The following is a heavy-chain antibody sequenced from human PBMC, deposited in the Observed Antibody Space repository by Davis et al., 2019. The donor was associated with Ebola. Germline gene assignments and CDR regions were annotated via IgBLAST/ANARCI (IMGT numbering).Heavy chain of an antibody. D-gene: IGHD5-24*01. CDR2: INTNTGNP. Sequence: ASVKVSCKASGYTFTSYAMNWVRQAPGQGLEWMGWINTNTGNPTYAQGFTGRFVFSLDTSVSTAYLQISSLKAEDTAVYYCARDLADGWLQLPGAFDIWGQGTMVTVSS. CDR3: ARDLADGWLQLPGAFDI. CDR1: GYTFTSYA. J-gene: IGHJ3*02. V-gene: IGHV7-4-1*02.